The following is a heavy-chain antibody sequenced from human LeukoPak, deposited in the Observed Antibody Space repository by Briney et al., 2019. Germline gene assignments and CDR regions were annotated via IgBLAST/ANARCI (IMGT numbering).Heavy chain of an antibody. CDR2: ISGSGGST. CDR1: GFSFSSYA. J-gene: IGHJ4*02. D-gene: IGHD6-19*01. CDR3: AKDWDSSGWYY. V-gene: IGHV3-23*01. Sequence: GGSLRLSCAVSGFSFSSYAMSWVRQPPGKGLEWVSSISGSGGSTYCADSVKGRFAISRASSKNTLHLEMTSLRAEGTAVYYCAKDWDSSGWYYWGQGTLVTVSS.